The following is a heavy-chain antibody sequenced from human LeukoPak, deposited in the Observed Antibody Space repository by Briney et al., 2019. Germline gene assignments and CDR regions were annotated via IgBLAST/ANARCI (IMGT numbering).Heavy chain of an antibody. J-gene: IGHJ6*02. CDR1: GYSFTSYW. CDR2: IYPGDSDT. Sequence: GESLKISCKGSGYSFTSYWIGWVRPMPGKGLEWMGIIYPGDSDTRYSPSFQGQVTISADKSISTAYLQWSSLKASDTAMYYCARAYYDILTGYHYYYGMDVWGQGTTVTVSS. V-gene: IGHV5-51*01. D-gene: IGHD3-9*01. CDR3: ARAYYDILTGYHYYYGMDV.